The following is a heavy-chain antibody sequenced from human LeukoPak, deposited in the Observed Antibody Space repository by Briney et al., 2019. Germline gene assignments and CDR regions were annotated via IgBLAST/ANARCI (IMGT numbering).Heavy chain of an antibody. CDR3: ARGGASIAARRYYYYYYYMDV. CDR1: GGSFSGYY. D-gene: IGHD6-6*01. CDR2: INHSGST. V-gene: IGHV4-34*01. J-gene: IGHJ6*03. Sequence: PSETLSLTCAVYGGSFSGYYWSWIRQPPGKGLEWIGEINHSGSTNYNPSLKSRVTISVDTSKNQFSLKLSSVTAADTAVYYCARGGASIAARRYYYYYYYMDVWGKGTTVTVSS.